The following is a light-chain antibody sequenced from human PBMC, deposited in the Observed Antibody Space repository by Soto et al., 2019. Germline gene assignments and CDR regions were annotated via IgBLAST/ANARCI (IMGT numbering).Light chain of an antibody. CDR2: EVS. CDR1: SSDVGGYNY. Sequence: QSALPQPASVSGSPGQSITISFTGTSSDVGGYNYVSWYQQHPGKAPKLMIYEVSTRPSGVSNRFSGSKSGNTASLTISGLQAEDEADYYCSAYTSSSTRVFGGGTKLTVL. V-gene: IGLV2-14*01. J-gene: IGLJ3*02. CDR3: SAYTSSSTRV.